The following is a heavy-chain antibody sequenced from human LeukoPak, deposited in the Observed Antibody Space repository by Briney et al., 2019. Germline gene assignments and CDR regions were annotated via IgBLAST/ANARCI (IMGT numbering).Heavy chain of an antibody. CDR1: GFTFSDYF. J-gene: IGHJ3*01. V-gene: IGHV3-11*04. CDR2: ISNSGKTI. D-gene: IGHD2-2*02. CDR3: ATDCLSSSCYRGHAFNL. Sequence: GGSLRLSCVASGFTFSDYFMSWIRQAPGKGLEWVSHISNSGKTIYYADSVKGRFTISRDNAKTSLYLQMNSLKAEDTAVYYCATDCLSSSCYRGHAFNLWGQGAMVTVSS.